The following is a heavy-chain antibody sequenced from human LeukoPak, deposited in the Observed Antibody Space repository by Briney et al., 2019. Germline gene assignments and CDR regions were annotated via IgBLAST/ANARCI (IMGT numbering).Heavy chain of an antibody. J-gene: IGHJ4*02. CDR2: IVGSGVTT. V-gene: IGHV3-23*01. D-gene: IGHD5-12*01. Sequence: GGSLRLSCVASGFTFSNYGMNWVRQAPGKGLEWVSGIVGSGVTTYYADSVKGRFTISRDNSKSTLYLQMNSLRAEDTAVYYCAREGGIYSGYERWGQGTLVTVSS. CDR3: AREGGIYSGYER. CDR1: GFTFSNYG.